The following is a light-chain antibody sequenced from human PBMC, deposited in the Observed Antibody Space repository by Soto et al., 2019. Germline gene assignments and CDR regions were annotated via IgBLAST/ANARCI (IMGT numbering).Light chain of an antibody. CDR3: QQYNTWPVT. V-gene: IGKV3-15*01. Sequence: EIVMTQSPATLSVSPGERAILSCRASQSVGSNFAWYQQKPGQAPRLLIYGASTRATGIPARFSGSGSGTEFTLPIRRLESEDFAVYYCQQYNTWPVTFGQGTKLEIK. CDR1: QSVGSN. CDR2: GAS. J-gene: IGKJ2*01.